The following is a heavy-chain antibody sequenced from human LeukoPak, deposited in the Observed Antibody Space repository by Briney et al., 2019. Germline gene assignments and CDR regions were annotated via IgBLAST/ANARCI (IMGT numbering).Heavy chain of an antibody. CDR3: ARTASSSWYNPYYFDY. J-gene: IGHJ4*02. V-gene: IGHV1-69*05. CDR2: IIPIFGTA. CDR1: GGTFISYA. D-gene: IGHD6-13*01. Sequence: SVKVSCKASGGTFISYAISWVRQAPGQGLEWMGRIIPIFGTANYAQKFQGRVTITTDESTSTAYMELSSLRSEDTAVYYCARTASSSWYNPYYFDYWGQGTLVTVSS.